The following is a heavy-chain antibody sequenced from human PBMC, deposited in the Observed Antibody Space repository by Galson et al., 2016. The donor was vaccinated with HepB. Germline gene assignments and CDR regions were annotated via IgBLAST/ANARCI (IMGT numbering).Heavy chain of an antibody. CDR3: ARSDCSSTSCYGNDPFDI. J-gene: IGHJ3*02. CDR1: GGSFSSSSYS. D-gene: IGHD2-2*01. CDR2: IYYSGST. Sequence: SETLSLTCTVFGGSFSSSSYSWGWIRQPPGKGLEWIGSIYYSGSTYYNPSLKSRVTISVDTSKNQFSLKLSSVTAADTAVYYCARSDCSSTSCYGNDPFDIWGQGTMVTVSS. V-gene: IGHV4-39*01.